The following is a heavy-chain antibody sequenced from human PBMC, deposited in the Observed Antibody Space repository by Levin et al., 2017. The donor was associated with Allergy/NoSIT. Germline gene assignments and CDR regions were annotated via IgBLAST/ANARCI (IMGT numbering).Heavy chain of an antibody. CDR1: GGTFSSYA. D-gene: IGHD3-10*01. J-gene: IGHJ4*02. CDR3: ARDRGSGSDYRWDY. Sequence: KISCKASGGTFSSYAISWVRQAPGQGLEWMGGIIPIFGTANYAQKFQGRVTITADESTSTAYMELSSLRSEDTAVYYCARDRGSGSDYRWDYWGQGTLVTVSS. V-gene: IGHV1-69*01. CDR2: IIPIFGTA.